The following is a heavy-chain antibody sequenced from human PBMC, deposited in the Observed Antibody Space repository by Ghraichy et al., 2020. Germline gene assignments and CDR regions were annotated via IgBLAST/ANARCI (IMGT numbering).Heavy chain of an antibody. CDR1: GFTFSNAW. J-gene: IGHJ2*01. Sequence: GGSLRLSCAASGFTFSNAWMSWVRQAPGKGLEWVGRIKSKTDGGTTDYAAPVKGRFTISRDDSKNTLYLQMNSLKTEDTAVYYCTRGSRTGDYWYFDLSGRGTLVTVSS. D-gene: IGHD3/OR15-3a*01. V-gene: IGHV3-15*01. CDR2: IKSKTDGGTT. CDR3: TRGSRTGDYWYFDL.